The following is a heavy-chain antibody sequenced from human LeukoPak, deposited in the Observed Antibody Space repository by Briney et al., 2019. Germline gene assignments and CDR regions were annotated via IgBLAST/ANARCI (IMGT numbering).Heavy chain of an antibody. D-gene: IGHD6-13*01. CDR2: INSDGSST. J-gene: IGHJ4*02. V-gene: IGHV3-74*01. CDR3: ASGTSDSHSISWYSY. Sequence: GGSLRHSCAASGFTFSSYLMHWVRQAPGKGPVWVSRINSDGSSTSYADSVKGRLTISRDNAKNTLYLQMNSLRAEDTAVYYCASGTSDSHSISWYSYWGQGTLVTVSS. CDR1: GFTFSSYL.